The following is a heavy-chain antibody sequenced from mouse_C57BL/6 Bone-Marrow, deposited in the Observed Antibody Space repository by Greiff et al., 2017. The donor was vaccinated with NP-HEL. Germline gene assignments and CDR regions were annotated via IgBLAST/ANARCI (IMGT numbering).Heavy chain of an antibody. CDR2: IYPRSGNT. V-gene: IGHV1-81*01. CDR3: ARERGSLHFDY. J-gene: IGHJ2*01. CDR1: GYTFTSYG. Sequence: QVQLQQSGAELARPGASVKLSCKASGYTFTSYGISWVKQRPGQGLEWIGEIYPRSGNTYYNEKFKGKATLTADKSSSTAYMELRSLTSEDSAVYFCARERGSLHFDYWGQGTTLTVSS. D-gene: IGHD1-1*01.